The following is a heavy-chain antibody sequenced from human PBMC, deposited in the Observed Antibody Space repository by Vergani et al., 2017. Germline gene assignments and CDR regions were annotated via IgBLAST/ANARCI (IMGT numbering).Heavy chain of an antibody. CDR2: IGKDGNNT. CDR3: AKYLCDSTDGLPDS. CDR1: GFTFSNFG. Sequence: QVQLVESAGGVVQPGGSLRLSCAASGFTFSNFGMHWIRQAPGKGLEWLAYIGKDGNNTRYRDAVKGRFTVSRDNSKDILYLQMDSLRSEDTALYYCAKYLCDSTDGLPDSWGPGTLVIVSS. J-gene: IGHJ4*02. D-gene: IGHD2-8*02. V-gene: IGHV3-30*02.